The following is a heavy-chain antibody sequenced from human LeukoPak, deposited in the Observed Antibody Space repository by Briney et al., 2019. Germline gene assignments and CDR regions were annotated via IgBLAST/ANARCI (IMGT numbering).Heavy chain of an antibody. Sequence: SGGSLRLSCAGSGFTFSSYGMHWVRQAPGKGLEWVAVISYDGTKQYYADSVKGRFTISRDNSKNTLYLQMNSLRAEDTAVYYCTTFVALRAFDVWGQGTMVTVS. V-gene: IGHV3-30*03. CDR1: GFTFSSYG. J-gene: IGHJ3*01. CDR3: TTFVALRAFDV. CDR2: ISYDGTKQ. D-gene: IGHD3-10*02.